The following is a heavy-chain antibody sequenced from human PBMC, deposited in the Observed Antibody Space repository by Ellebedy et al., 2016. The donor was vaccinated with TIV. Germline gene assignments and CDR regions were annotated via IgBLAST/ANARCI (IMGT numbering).Heavy chain of an antibody. CDR1: GGSISSYY. CDR2: IYYSGST. J-gene: IGHJ6*02. Sequence: SETLSLTCTVSGGSISSYYWSWIRQPPGKGLEWIGYIYYSGSTNYNPSLKSRVTISVDTSKNQFSLKLSSVTAADTAVYYCASLDDFWSGLGMDVWGQGTTVTVSS. D-gene: IGHD3-3*01. CDR3: ASLDDFWSGLGMDV. V-gene: IGHV4-59*08.